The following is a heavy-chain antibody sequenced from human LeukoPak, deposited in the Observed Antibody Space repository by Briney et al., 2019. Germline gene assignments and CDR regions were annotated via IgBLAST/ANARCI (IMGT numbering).Heavy chain of an antibody. CDR3: ARHLRGEQQLSGFDY. CDR2: IYYSGST. CDR1: GGSISSYY. V-gene: IGHV4-59*08. Sequence: PSETLSLTCTVSGGSISSYYWSWIRQPPGKRLEWIGYIYYSGSTKYNPSLRSRVTISADTSKNQFSLKLSSVTAADTAVYYCARHLRGEQQLSGFDYWGQGTPVTVSS. J-gene: IGHJ4*02. D-gene: IGHD6-13*01.